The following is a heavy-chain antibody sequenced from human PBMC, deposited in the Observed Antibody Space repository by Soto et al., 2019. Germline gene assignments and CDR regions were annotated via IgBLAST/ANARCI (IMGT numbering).Heavy chain of an antibody. CDR2: ISWDGGST. V-gene: IGHV3-43*01. CDR3: AKGLSEGDYFDY. Sequence: EVQLVESGGVVVQPGRSLRLSCAASGFTFDDYTMHWVRQAPGKGLEWVSLISWDGGSTYYADSVKGRFTISRDNSKNSLYLQMNSLRTEDTALYYCAKGLSEGDYFDYWGQGTLVTVSS. CDR1: GFTFDDYT. J-gene: IGHJ4*02.